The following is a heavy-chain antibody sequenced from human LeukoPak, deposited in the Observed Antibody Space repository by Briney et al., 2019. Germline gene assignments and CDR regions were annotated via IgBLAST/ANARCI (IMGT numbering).Heavy chain of an antibody. J-gene: IGHJ4*02. CDR1: GGSISSYY. D-gene: IGHD3-10*01. V-gene: IGHV4-39*01. CDR2: FDYSGST. CDR3: ARGLWFGDENPPYFDY. Sequence: PSETLSLTCTVSGGSISSYYWGWIRQPPGKGLEWLGSFDYSGSTYYKPSLKSRVTISVDTSKNQFSLKLSSVTAADTAVYYCARGLWFGDENPPYFDYWGQGTLVTVSS.